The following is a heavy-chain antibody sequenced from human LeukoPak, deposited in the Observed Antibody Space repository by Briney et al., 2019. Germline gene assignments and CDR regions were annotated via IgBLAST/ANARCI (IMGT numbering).Heavy chain of an antibody. Sequence: AASVKVSCKASGYTFTAYDINWVRQGAGQGLEWIGWMNPDTGNTGYAQKFQGRVTMTRDTSKSTAYMDLNSLRSEDTAVYYCARLSDTPAYYYSSGYYHIRYWGQGTLLTVSS. CDR2: MNPDTGNT. CDR3: ARLSDTPAYYYSSGYYHIRY. V-gene: IGHV1-8*01. J-gene: IGHJ4*02. CDR1: GYTFTAYD. D-gene: IGHD3-22*01.